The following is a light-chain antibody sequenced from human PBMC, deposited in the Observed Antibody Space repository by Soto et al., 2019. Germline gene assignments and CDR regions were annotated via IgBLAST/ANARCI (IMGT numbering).Light chain of an antibody. CDR3: QHYNSYSEA. CDR2: KAS. CDR1: QTISSW. V-gene: IGKV1-5*03. Sequence: DNQINQSPSTLAASVGDRVNITFPASQTISSWLAWYQQKPGKAPKLLIYKASTLKSGVPSRFSGSGSGTEFTLTISSLQPDDFATYYCQHYNSYSEAFGQGTKVDIK. J-gene: IGKJ1*01.